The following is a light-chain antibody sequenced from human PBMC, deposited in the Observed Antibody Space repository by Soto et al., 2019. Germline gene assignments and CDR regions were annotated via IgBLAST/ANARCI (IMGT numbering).Light chain of an antibody. Sequence: PGERATLSCRASQSVSSSSLAWYQQKRGQAPRLLIHGASSRATGSPDRFSGSGSGTDFTLTISRLEPEDFAVYYCQQYGSSPRTFGQGTRVEVK. CDR3: QQYGSSPRT. CDR2: GAS. V-gene: IGKV3-20*01. CDR1: QSVSSSS. J-gene: IGKJ1*01.